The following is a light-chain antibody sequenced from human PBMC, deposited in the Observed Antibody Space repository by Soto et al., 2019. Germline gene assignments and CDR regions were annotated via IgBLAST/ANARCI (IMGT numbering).Light chain of an antibody. CDR1: QNVSSHY. CDR3: QQYVSARALS. V-gene: IGKV3-20*01. CDR2: GAS. J-gene: IGKJ4*01. Sequence: EIVLTQSPGTLSLSPGERATLSCRASQNVSSHYLAWYQQKPGQDPWLLIYGASNRATGIPYRFSGSGSGTDFTLTISRLEPEDFGVYYCQQYVSARALSFGGGTKVEIK.